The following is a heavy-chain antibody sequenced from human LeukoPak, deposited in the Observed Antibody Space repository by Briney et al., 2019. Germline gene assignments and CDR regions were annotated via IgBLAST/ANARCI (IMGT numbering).Heavy chain of an antibody. D-gene: IGHD6-19*01. CDR2: MNPNSGNT. CDR3: ARGLSSGWHYYYMDV. Sequence: ASVKVSCKASGNTFTSYDINWVRQATGQGLEWMGWMNPNSGNTGYAQKFQGRVTITRNTSISTAYMELSSLRSEDTAVYYCARGLSSGWHYYYMDVWGKGTTVTVSS. CDR1: GNTFTSYD. J-gene: IGHJ6*03. V-gene: IGHV1-8*03.